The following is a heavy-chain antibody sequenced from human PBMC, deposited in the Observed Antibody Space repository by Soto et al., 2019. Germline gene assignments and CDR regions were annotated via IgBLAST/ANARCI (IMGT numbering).Heavy chain of an antibody. Sequence: GGSLRLSCAASGFTFSSYAMSWVRQAPGKGLEWVSAISGSGGSTYYADSVKGRFTISRDNSKNTLYLQMNSLRAEDTAVYYCAKDNEPGIAVAGKTDYWGQGTLVTVSS. CDR1: GFTFSSYA. V-gene: IGHV3-23*01. J-gene: IGHJ4*02. D-gene: IGHD6-19*01. CDR2: ISGSGGST. CDR3: AKDNEPGIAVAGKTDY.